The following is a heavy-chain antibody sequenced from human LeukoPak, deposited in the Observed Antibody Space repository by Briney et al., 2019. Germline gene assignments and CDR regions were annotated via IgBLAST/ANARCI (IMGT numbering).Heavy chain of an antibody. CDR3: ARWATYYDILTGYSYVGYFDY. Sequence: LPGGSLRLSCAASGFTFSSYSMNWVRQAPGKGLEWVSYISSSSSTIYYADSVKGRFTISRDNAKNSLYLQMNSLRAEDTAVYYCARWATYYDILTGYSYVGYFDYWGQGTLVTVSS. CDR1: GFTFSSYS. J-gene: IGHJ4*02. CDR2: ISSSSSTI. D-gene: IGHD3-9*01. V-gene: IGHV3-48*04.